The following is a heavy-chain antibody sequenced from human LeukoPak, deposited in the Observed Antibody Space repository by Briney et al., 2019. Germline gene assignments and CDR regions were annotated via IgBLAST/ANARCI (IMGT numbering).Heavy chain of an antibody. Sequence: GESLKISCKGSGYSFTNYWVGWVRQMPGKGLEWMGIIYPGDPDSRYSPSFQGQVTISADKSITTAYLQWSSLKASDTAMYYCARGVPGYCSSTSCYAKYSFYYMDVWGKGTAVSVSS. J-gene: IGHJ6*03. V-gene: IGHV5-51*01. CDR2: IYPGDPDS. D-gene: IGHD2-2*01. CDR3: ARGVPGYCSSTSCYAKYSFYYMDV. CDR1: GYSFTNYW.